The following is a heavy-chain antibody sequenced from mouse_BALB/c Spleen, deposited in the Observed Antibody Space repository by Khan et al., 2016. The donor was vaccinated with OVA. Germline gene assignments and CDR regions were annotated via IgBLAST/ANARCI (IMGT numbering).Heavy chain of an antibody. Sequence: QVQLQQSGTELVRPGTSVKMSCKAAGYTFTNYWIGWVKQRPGHDLEWIGDIYPGGGYTNYNEKFKGKATLTADTSSSTAYIQLSSLTSEDSAIYYCAKGNRYVDYAMDYWGQGTSVTVSS. CDR1: GYTFTNYW. J-gene: IGHJ4*01. V-gene: IGHV1-63*02. CDR3: AKGNRYVDYAMDY. D-gene: IGHD2-14*01. CDR2: IYPGGGYT.